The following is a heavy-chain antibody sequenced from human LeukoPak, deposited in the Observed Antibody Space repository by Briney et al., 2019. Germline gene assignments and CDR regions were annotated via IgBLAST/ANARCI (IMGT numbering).Heavy chain of an antibody. CDR1: GYSFTSYW. J-gene: IGHJ4*02. V-gene: IGHV5-51*01. D-gene: IGHD3-22*01. CDR2: IYPGDSDT. Sequence: GESLKISCKGSGYSFTSYWIGWVRQMPGKGLEWMGIIYPGDSDTRYSPSFQGQVTISADKSISTAYLQWSSLKASDTAMYYCARQHYYDSSGVSYYFDYWGQGTLVTVSS. CDR3: ARQHYYDSSGVSYYFDY.